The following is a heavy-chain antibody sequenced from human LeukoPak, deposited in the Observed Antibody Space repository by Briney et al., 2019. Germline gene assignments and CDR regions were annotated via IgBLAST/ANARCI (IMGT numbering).Heavy chain of an antibody. V-gene: IGHV3-30*18. Sequence: GGSLRLSCAASGFTFSSYGMHWVRQAPGKGLEWVAVISYDGSNKYYADSVKGRFAISRDNSKNTLYLQMNSLRAEDTAVYYCAKDITYYYGSGSYSRYFDYWGQGTLVTVSS. CDR3: AKDITYYYGSGSYSRYFDY. J-gene: IGHJ4*02. CDR1: GFTFSSYG. CDR2: ISYDGSNK. D-gene: IGHD3-10*01.